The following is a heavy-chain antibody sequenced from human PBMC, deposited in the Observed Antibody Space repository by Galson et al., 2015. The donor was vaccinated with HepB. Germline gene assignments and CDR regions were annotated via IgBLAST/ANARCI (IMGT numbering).Heavy chain of an antibody. CDR1: GFTFSDYY. Sequence: SLRLSCAASGFTFSDYYMSWIRQAPGKGLEWVSYISSSSSYTNYADSVKGRFTISRDNAKNSLYLQMNSLRAEDTAVYYCARSRIVGATQFDYWGQGTLVTVSS. J-gene: IGHJ4*02. V-gene: IGHV3-11*03. CDR2: ISSSSSYT. D-gene: IGHD1-26*01. CDR3: ARSRIVGATQFDY.